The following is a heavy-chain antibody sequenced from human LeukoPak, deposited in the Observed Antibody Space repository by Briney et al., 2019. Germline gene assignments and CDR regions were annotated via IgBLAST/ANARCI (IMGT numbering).Heavy chain of an antibody. J-gene: IGHJ4*02. CDR2: IYPDDSDT. Sequence: GESLKISCKGSGYSFSTYWIGWVRQMPGEGLEWMGIIYPDDSDTRYSPSFQGQVTISADKSISTAYLQWSSLKASDTAMYYCARHREGYCTGGSCYGGDYWGQGTLVTVSS. CDR1: GYSFSTYW. V-gene: IGHV5-51*01. CDR3: ARHREGYCTGGSCYGGDY. D-gene: IGHD2-15*01.